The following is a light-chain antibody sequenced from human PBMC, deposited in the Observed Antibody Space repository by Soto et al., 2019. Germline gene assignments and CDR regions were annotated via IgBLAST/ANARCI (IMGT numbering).Light chain of an antibody. Sequence: SALTQLPSASGSSRQPLTLSCTGPSRDVGVYNYVSWYQQHPGKAPKLMIYEVSKRPSGVPDRFSGSKSGNTASLTVSGLQAEDEADYYCSSHAGSKRVFGTGTKVTVL. CDR2: EVS. CDR1: SRDVGVYNY. J-gene: IGLJ1*01. V-gene: IGLV2-8*01. CDR3: SSHAGSKRV.